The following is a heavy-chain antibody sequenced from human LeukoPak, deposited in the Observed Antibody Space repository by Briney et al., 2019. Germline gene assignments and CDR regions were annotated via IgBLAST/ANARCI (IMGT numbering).Heavy chain of an antibody. J-gene: IGHJ4*02. Sequence: PSETLSLTCTVSGGSINNYLWNWIRQPAGKGLEWIGRIYTSGSTNYNPSLKSRVTTSVGTSKKQFSLRLSSVTAADTAVYYCARSDYDTSGWPFDFWGQGILVTVSS. CDR1: GGSINNYL. CDR2: IYTSGST. D-gene: IGHD3-22*01. CDR3: ARSDYDTSGWPFDF. V-gene: IGHV4-4*07.